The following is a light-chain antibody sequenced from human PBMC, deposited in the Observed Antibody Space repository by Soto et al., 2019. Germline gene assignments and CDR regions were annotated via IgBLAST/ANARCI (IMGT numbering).Light chain of an antibody. CDR1: QNIHTN. CDR2: AAS. V-gene: IGKV3-20*01. J-gene: IGKJ5*01. Sequence: EIVMTQSPATLSVSPGERATLSCRAGQNIHTNLAWYQQKPGQAPRLLIYAASSRATGISDRFSGSGSGTDFTLIINRLDPEDSAVYYCQHNGRSFGQGTRLEIK. CDR3: QHNGRS.